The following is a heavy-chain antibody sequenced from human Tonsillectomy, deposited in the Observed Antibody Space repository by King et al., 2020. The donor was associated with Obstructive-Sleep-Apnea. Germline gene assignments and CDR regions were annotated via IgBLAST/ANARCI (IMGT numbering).Heavy chain of an antibody. V-gene: IGHV1-18*01. J-gene: IGHJ5*02. CDR1: CYTFSSYG. CDR3: ARGGITVAGLNA. CDR2: INPHNGNT. D-gene: IGHD6-19*01. Sequence: QLVQSGAEVKKPGASVKVSCKDSCYTFSSYGISWGRQAPGRGLDWIRWINPHNGNTNYVQKGHGRVTLNTDTSTTTAYIGLRSLRPDDTAVYYCARGGITVAGLNAWGQGTLVTVSS.